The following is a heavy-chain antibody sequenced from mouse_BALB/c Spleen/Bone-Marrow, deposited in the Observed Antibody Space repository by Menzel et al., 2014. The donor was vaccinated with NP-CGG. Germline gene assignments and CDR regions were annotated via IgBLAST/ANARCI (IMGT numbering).Heavy chain of an antibody. CDR1: GFSLTNYG. CDR3: ARNPYGNYAMDY. Sequence: KLVESGPGLVAPSQSLSITCTVSGFSLTNYGVHWVRQPPGKGLEWLVVIWSDGNTTYNSALKSRLSISKDNSKSQVFLKMNSLQTGDTAMYYCARNPYGNYAMDYWGQGTSVTVSS. J-gene: IGHJ4*01. CDR2: IWSDGNT. V-gene: IGHV2-6*02. D-gene: IGHD2-10*02.